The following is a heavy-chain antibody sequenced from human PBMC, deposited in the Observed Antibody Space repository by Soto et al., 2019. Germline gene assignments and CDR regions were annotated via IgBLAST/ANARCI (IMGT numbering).Heavy chain of an antibody. V-gene: IGHV3-30*14. CDR1: GFAFRSYG. Sequence: GGSLRLSCAASGFAFRSYGMHWVRQGPGTGLEWVALISHDGEKEYYADSVKGRFTISRDNSKNTLYLQMNSLRAEDTAIYYCVKDVGYGFILFDYWGQGTLVTVSS. CDR2: ISHDGEKE. CDR3: VKDVGYGFILFDY. D-gene: IGHD3-10*01. J-gene: IGHJ4*02.